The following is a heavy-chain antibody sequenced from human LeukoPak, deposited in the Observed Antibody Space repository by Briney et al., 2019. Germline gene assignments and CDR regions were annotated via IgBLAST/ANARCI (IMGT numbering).Heavy chain of an antibody. Sequence: MPSETLSLTCTVSGGSISSYYWSWIRQPPGKGLEWIGYIYYSGSTYYNPSLKSRVTISVDTSKNQFSLKLSSVTAADTAVYYCASPPFGSSCSDYWGQGTLVTVSS. D-gene: IGHD6-13*01. J-gene: IGHJ4*02. V-gene: IGHV4-59*04. CDR3: ASPPFGSSCSDY. CDR2: IYYSGST. CDR1: GGSISSYY.